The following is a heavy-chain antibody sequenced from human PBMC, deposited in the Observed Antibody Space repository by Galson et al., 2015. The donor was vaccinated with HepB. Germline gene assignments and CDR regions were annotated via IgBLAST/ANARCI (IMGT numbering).Heavy chain of an antibody. CDR3: ARGGWRTTVTKGPDY. V-gene: IGHV3-30-3*01. CDR1: GYSLSELS. D-gene: IGHD4-17*01. CDR2: ISYDGSNK. Sequence: SCKVSGYSLSELSMHWVRQAPGKGLEWVAVISYDGSNKYYADSVKGRFTISRDNSKNTLYLQMNSLRAEDTAVYYCARGGWRTTVTKGPDYWGQGTLVTVSS. J-gene: IGHJ4*02.